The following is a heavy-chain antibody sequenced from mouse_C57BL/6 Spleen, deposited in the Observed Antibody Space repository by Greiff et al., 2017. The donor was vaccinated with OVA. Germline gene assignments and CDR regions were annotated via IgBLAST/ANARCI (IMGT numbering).Heavy chain of an antibody. CDR3: ASYYYGSSYSYAMDY. V-gene: IGHV1-55*01. Sequence: QVQLQQPGAELVKPGASVKMSCKASGYTFTSYWITWVKQRPGQGLEWIGDIFPGSGSTNYNEKFKSKATLTVDTSSSTAYMQLSSLTSEDSAVYYCASYYYGSSYSYAMDYWGQGTSVTVSS. D-gene: IGHD1-1*01. J-gene: IGHJ4*01. CDR1: GYTFTSYW. CDR2: IFPGSGST.